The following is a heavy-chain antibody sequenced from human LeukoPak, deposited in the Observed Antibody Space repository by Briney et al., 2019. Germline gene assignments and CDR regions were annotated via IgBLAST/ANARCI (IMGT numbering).Heavy chain of an antibody. V-gene: IGHV3-30*02. Sequence: TGGSLRLSCAASGFTFSSYGMHWVRQAPGKGLEWVAVIWYDGSNKYYAGSVKGRFTISRDNSKNTLYMQMNSLRAEDTAVYYCAKMRFLEWLSYFDYWGQGTLVTVSS. J-gene: IGHJ4*02. CDR3: AKMRFLEWLSYFDY. CDR2: IWYDGSNK. D-gene: IGHD3-3*01. CDR1: GFTFSSYG.